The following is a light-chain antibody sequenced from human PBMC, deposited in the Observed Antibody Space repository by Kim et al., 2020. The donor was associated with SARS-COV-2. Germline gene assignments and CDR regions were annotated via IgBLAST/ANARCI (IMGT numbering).Light chain of an antibody. CDR1: RSNFGAGYD. V-gene: IGLV1-40*01. Sequence: QSVLTQPPSVSGAPGQRVTIPCTVSRSNFGAGYDVHWYQQLPGIAPKLLVLGNTNRPSGVPDRFSGSKSGTSASLAITGLQAEDEADYYCQSYDRSLGGWVFGGGTQLTVL. J-gene: IGLJ3*02. CDR3: QSYDRSLGGWV. CDR2: GNT.